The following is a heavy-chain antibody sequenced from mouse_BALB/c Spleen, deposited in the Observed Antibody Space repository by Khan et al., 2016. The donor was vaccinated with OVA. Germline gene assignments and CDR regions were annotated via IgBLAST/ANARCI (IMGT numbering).Heavy chain of an antibody. D-gene: IGHD2-3*01. CDR1: GFSLTSYG. Sequence: QVQLKQSGPGLVAPSQSLPITCSVSGFSLTSYGINWVRQPPGKGLEWLGVIWAGGSTNYNSALMSRLSISKDNTKNQVFLKMNSLQTDDTAMYYCARFYDPYYALDYWGPGTSVTVSS. CDR3: ARFYDPYYALDY. J-gene: IGHJ4*01. CDR2: IWAGGST. V-gene: IGHV2-9*02.